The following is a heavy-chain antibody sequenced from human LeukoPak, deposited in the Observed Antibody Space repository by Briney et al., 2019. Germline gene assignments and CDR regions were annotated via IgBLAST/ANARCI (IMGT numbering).Heavy chain of an antibody. CDR2: IYGGGST. CDR1: GFTVSSNH. V-gene: IGHV3-66*02. J-gene: IGHJ5*02. Sequence: GGSLRLSCAASGFTVSSNHMNWVRQAPGKGLEWVSVIYGGGSTYYADSAKGRFTISRDNSKNTLYLQMNSLRAEDTAVYYCATERSNSLNHWGQGTLVTVSS. CDR3: ATERSNSLNH. D-gene: IGHD1-1*01.